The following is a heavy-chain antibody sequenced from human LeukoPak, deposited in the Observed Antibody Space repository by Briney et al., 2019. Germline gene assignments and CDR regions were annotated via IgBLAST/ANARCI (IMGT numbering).Heavy chain of an antibody. D-gene: IGHD3-10*01. CDR1: GFTFNKFA. CDR3: AKDLLFPRFGSES. Sequence: GGSLRLSCAASGFTFNKFALSWARQAPGKGLEWVSAISINGDGTYYADSVRGRFTISRDNSKNTLYLQMNSLKTEDTAVYYCAKDLLFPRFGSESWGQGTLVTVSS. CDR2: ISINGDGT. V-gene: IGHV3-23*01. J-gene: IGHJ5*02.